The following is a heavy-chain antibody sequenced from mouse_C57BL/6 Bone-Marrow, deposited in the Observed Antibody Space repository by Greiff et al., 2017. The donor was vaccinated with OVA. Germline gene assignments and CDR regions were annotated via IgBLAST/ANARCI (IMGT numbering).Heavy chain of an antibody. V-gene: IGHV1-80*01. CDR1: GYAFSSYW. J-gene: IGHJ1*03. CDR2: IYPGDGDT. Sequence: QVHVKQSGAELVKPGASVKISCKASGYAFSSYWMNWVKQRPGKGLEWIGQIYPGDGDTNYNGKFKGKATLTADKSSSTAYMQLSSLTSEDSAVYFCARPYGSTLWYSDVWGTGTTVTVSS. CDR3: ARPYGSTLWYSDV. D-gene: IGHD1-1*01.